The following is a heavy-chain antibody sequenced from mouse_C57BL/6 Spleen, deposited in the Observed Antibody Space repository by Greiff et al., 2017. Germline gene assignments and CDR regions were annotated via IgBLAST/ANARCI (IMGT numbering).Heavy chain of an antibody. CDR3: ARSLTAQAAIYYAMDY. CDR1: GYTFTSYW. D-gene: IGHD3-2*02. V-gene: IGHV1-52*01. Sequence: QVQLQQPGAELVRPGSSVKLSCKASGYTFTSYWMHWVKQRPIQGLEWIGNIDPSDSGTHYNQKFKDKATLTVDKSSSTAYMQLSSLTSEDSAVYYCARSLTAQAAIYYAMDYWGQGTSVTVSS. J-gene: IGHJ4*01. CDR2: IDPSDSGT.